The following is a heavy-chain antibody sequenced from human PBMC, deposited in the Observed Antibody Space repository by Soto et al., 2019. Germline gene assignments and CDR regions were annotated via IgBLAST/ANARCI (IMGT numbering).Heavy chain of an antibody. Sequence: GESLKISCKASGYSFTTYWIGWVRQLPGKGLEWMGIIYPGDSDTRYSPSFLGQVTISADNSISTAYLQWSSLKASDTATYYCARHEPLYYSHYGMDVWGQGTTVTVSS. J-gene: IGHJ6*02. CDR3: ARHEPLYYSHYGMDV. V-gene: IGHV5-51*01. CDR2: IYPGDSDT. CDR1: GYSFTTYW.